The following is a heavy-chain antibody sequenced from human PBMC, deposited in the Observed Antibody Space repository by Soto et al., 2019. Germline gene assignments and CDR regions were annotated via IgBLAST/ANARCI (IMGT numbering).Heavy chain of an antibody. CDR3: AKLIAVAGIYGMDV. V-gene: IGHV3-23*01. J-gene: IGHJ6*02. D-gene: IGHD6-19*01. CDR2: ISGSGGST. CDR1: GFTFSSYA. Sequence: GGSLRLSCAASGFTFSSYAMSWVRQAPGKGLEWVSAISGSGGSTYYADSVKGRFTISRDNSKNTLYLQMNSLRAEDTDVYYCAKLIAVAGIYGMDVWGQGTTVTVSS.